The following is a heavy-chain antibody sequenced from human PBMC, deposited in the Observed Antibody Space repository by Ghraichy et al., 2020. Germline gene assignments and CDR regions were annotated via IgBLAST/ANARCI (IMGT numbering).Heavy chain of an antibody. V-gene: IGHV4-59*01. CDR3: ARQRSGDSLRFDY. D-gene: IGHD3-16*01. CDR1: GVSIRSYY. CDR2: IFHNGIT. Sequence: SETLSLTCSVSGVSIRSYYWSWVRQPPGRGLEYIGDIFHNGITSYNPSLKSRVSLSIDTTKNQYSLKMTSVTAADTAVYFCARQRSGDSLRFDYWGRGTLVSVSS. J-gene: IGHJ4*02.